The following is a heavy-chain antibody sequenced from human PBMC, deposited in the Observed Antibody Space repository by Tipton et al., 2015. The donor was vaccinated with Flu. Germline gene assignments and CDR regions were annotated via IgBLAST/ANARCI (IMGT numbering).Heavy chain of an antibody. CDR1: GGSISSYY. Sequence: TLSLTCTVSGGSISSYYWSWIRQPPGKGLEWIGYIYYSGSTNYNPSLKSRVTISVDTSKNQVSLKVNSVTAVDTALYCCARHSTTWTDSYFDQWGQGILVTVSS. D-gene: IGHD2/OR15-2a*01. CDR2: IYYSGST. J-gene: IGHJ4*02. CDR3: ARHSTTWTDSYFDQ. V-gene: IGHV4-59*08.